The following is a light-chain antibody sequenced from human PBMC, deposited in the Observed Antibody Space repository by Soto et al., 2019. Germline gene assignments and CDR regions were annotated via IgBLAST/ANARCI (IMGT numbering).Light chain of an antibody. J-gene: IGKJ1*01. Sequence: EIVMTQSPATLSVSPGERATLSCRASQSVSSNLAWYQQKPGQAPRLLIYGASTRATVIPARFSGSGSGTEFTLTISSLQSEDFAVYYCKQYKDWPLTFGQGTKVDIK. V-gene: IGKV3-15*01. CDR1: QSVSSN. CDR3: KQYKDWPLT. CDR2: GAS.